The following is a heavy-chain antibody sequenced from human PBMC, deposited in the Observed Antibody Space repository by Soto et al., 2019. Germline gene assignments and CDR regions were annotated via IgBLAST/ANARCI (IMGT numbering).Heavy chain of an antibody. Sequence: QVQLVQSGAEVKKPGSSVKVSCKASGGTLSSYAISWVRQAPGQGLEWMGGIIPIFGTADYAQKFQGRVTITADESTSTAYMELSSLRSEDTAVYYCARGYCTNGVCLNWFDPWGQGTLVTVSS. CDR1: GGTLSSYA. J-gene: IGHJ5*02. CDR3: ARGYCTNGVCLNWFDP. V-gene: IGHV1-69*01. D-gene: IGHD2-8*01. CDR2: IIPIFGTA.